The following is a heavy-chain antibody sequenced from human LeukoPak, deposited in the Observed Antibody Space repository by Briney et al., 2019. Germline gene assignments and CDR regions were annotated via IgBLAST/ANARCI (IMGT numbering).Heavy chain of an antibody. CDR2: ISGSGGST. D-gene: IGHD6-6*01. J-gene: IGHJ4*02. CDR3: AKHTEYSSSSGFDY. V-gene: IGHV3-23*01. Sequence: GESLRLSCAASGFTFSSYAMSWVRQAPGKGLEWVSGISGSGGSTYSADSVKGRFTISRDNSKNTLYLQMNSLRAEDTAVYYCAKHTEYSSSSGFDYWGQGTLVTVSS. CDR1: GFTFSSYA.